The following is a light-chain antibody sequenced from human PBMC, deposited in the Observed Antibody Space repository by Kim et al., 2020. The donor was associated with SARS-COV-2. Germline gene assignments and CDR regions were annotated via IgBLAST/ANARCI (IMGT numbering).Light chain of an antibody. CDR2: DAS. CDR1: QSVSSY. J-gene: IGKJ4*01. Sequence: YPGEIATRSCRASQSVSSYLAWYQQKPGQAPRLLIYDASNRATGIPARFSGSGSGTDFTLTISSLEPEDFAVYYCQQRSNWPPLTFGGGTKVDIK. V-gene: IGKV3-11*01. CDR3: QQRSNWPPLT.